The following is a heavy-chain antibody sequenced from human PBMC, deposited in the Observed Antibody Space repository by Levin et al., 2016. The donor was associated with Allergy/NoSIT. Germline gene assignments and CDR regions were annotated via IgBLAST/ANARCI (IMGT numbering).Heavy chain of an antibody. Sequence: ASVKVSCKASGYTFTGYYMHWVRQAPGRGLEWMGWINPNSGGTNYAQKFQGRVTMTRDTSISTAYMELSRLRSDDTAVYYCARWPQNYYGSGFGYYYYGMGVWGQGTTVTVSS. D-gene: IGHD3-10*01. J-gene: IGHJ6*02. CDR1: GYTFTGYY. CDR3: ARWPQNYYGSGFGYYYYGMGV. V-gene: IGHV1-2*02. CDR2: INPNSGGT.